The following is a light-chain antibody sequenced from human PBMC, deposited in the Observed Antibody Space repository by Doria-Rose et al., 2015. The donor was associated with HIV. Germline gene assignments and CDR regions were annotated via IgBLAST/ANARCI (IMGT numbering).Light chain of an antibody. CDR3: QQYYDTPS. CDR2: WAS. V-gene: IGKV4-1*01. J-gene: IGKJ3*01. CDR1: QSLLYTSKNY. Sequence: TQSPESLGMSLGERATLNCKSNQSLLYTSKNYLAWYQQKPGQPPKLLIYWASTRQSGVPARFSGGGSGTDFTLTISSLEAEDVVVYYCQQYYDTPSFGPGTTVDIQ.